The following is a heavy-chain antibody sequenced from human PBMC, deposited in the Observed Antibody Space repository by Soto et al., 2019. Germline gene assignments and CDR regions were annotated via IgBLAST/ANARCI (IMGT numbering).Heavy chain of an antibody. V-gene: IGHV3-66*04. CDR3: ARQFGVDGASWFDP. D-gene: IGHD3-3*01. CDR2: IYSGGST. Sequence: EVQLVESGGGLVQPGGSLRLSCAASGFTVSRNYMSWVRQAPGKGLEWVSVIYSGGSTYYADSVKGRFTISRDNSKNTVYLQMNSLRAEDAAVYYCARQFGVDGASWFDPWGQGTVVTVSS. J-gene: IGHJ5*02. CDR1: GFTVSRNY.